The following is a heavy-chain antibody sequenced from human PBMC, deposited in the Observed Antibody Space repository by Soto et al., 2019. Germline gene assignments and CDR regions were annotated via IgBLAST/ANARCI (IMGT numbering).Heavy chain of an antibody. CDR3: ARDPLWFGEIGYFDY. Sequence: GGSLRLSCAASGFNFSSHAMNWVRQAPGKGLEWISSIDSSSSFIYYADSVKGRFTISRDNAKNSVFLHMSSLRADDTAVYYCARDPLWFGEIGYFDYWGQGALVTLSS. CDR1: GFNFSSHA. V-gene: IGHV3-21*06. D-gene: IGHD3-10*01. J-gene: IGHJ4*02. CDR2: IDSSSSFI.